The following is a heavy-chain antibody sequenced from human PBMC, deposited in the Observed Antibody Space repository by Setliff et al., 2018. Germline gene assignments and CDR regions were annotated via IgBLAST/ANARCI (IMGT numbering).Heavy chain of an antibody. CDR1: GGSISSYY. V-gene: IGHV4-4*08. CDR3: ARSRGYKHDSSGYYYDHYYYYYMDV. D-gene: IGHD3-22*01. Sequence: SETLSLTCTVSGGSISSYYWSWIRQPPGKGLEWIGYVYTSGSTNYNPSLKSRVTISVDTSKNQFSLELSSVTAADTAVYYCARSRGYKHDSSGYYYDHYYYYYMDVWGKGTPVTVSS. J-gene: IGHJ6*03. CDR2: VYTSGST.